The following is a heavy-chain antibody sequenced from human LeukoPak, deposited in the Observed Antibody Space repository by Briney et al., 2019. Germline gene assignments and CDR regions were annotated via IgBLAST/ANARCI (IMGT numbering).Heavy chain of an antibody. CDR1: GDTFSSYG. Sequence: APVRVSCKASGDTFSSYGISWIQQSPGQHPQSMGCISAHNGATNFAQKFQGRLTMTADTSTTTAYMELRSLTSDDTAIYYCARDSETISGVVIPSNYWGQGTLVTVSP. J-gene: IGHJ4*02. V-gene: IGHV1-18*01. D-gene: IGHD3-3*01. CDR2: ISAHNGAT. CDR3: ARDSETISGVVIPSNY.